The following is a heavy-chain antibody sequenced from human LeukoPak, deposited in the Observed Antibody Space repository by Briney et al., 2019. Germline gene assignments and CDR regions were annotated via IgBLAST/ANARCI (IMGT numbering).Heavy chain of an antibody. V-gene: IGHV1-18*01. CDR2: ISAYNGNT. J-gene: IGHJ4*02. CDR1: GYTFTSYG. Sequence: GASVKVSCKTSGYTFTSYGISWVRQAPGQGLEWMGWISAYNGNTNYAQKLQGRVTMTTDTSTSTAYMELRSLRSDDTAVYYCARDLSELFETFSGSYCYLYWGQGTLVTVSS. CDR3: ARDLSELFETFSGSYCYLY. D-gene: IGHD1-26*01.